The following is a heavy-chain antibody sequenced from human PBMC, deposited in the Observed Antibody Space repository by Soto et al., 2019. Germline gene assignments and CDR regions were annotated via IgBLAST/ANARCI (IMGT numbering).Heavy chain of an antibody. CDR1: GYTFTSYD. V-gene: IGHV1-8*01. Sequence: GASVKVSCKASGYTFTSYDINWVRQATGQGPEWMGWMNPNSGNTGYAQKFQGRVTMTRNTSISTAYMELSSLRSEDTAVYYCARRPPRYGDYWFDPCGQGTLVTVSS. CDR2: MNPNSGNT. CDR3: ARRPPRYGDYWFDP. D-gene: IGHD4-17*01. J-gene: IGHJ5*02.